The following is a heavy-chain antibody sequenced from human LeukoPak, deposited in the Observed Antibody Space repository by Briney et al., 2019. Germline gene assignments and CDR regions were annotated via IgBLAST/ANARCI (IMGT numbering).Heavy chain of an antibody. J-gene: IGHJ4*02. CDR2: IWYDGSDK. D-gene: IGHD6-13*01. CDR3: ARDRSSSWSNFDY. Sequence: GGSLRLSCAASGFTFSSYGMHWVRQAPGKGLEWMAVIWYDGSDKYYADSVKGRFAISRDNSKNTLYLQMNSLRAEDTAVYYCARDRSSSWSNFDYWGQGTLVTVSS. V-gene: IGHV3-33*01. CDR1: GFTFSSYG.